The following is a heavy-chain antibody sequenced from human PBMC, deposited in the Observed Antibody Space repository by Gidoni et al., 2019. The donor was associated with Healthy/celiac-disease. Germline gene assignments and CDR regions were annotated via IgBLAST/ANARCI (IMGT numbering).Heavy chain of an antibody. J-gene: IGHJ4*02. V-gene: IGHV3-23*01. D-gene: IGHD6-6*01. CDR3: AKEMGIAARPSDY. CDR1: VSTFTSYA. Sequence: EVQLLESGGGLLQPGGSLRLSCAPSVSTFTSYAMSWVRQAPGKGLEWVSAISGSGGSTYYADSVKGRFTISRDNSKNTLYLQMNSLRAEDTAVYYCAKEMGIAARPSDYWGQGTLVTVSS. CDR2: ISGSGGST.